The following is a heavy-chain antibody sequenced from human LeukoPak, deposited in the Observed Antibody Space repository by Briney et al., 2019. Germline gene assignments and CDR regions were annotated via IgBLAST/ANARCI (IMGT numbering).Heavy chain of an antibody. CDR1: GFTFRSYE. CDR3: AKDPPRSRAIVDAFDI. Sequence: GGSLRPSCAASGFTFRSYELNWVRQAPGKGLEWVSVISNSGSSTDYADSVKGRFTISRDNSQNTLYLQMNSLRAEDTAVYYCAKDPPRSRAIVDAFDIWGQGTLVTVSS. CDR2: ISNSGSST. V-gene: IGHV3-23*01. J-gene: IGHJ3*02. D-gene: IGHD3-22*01.